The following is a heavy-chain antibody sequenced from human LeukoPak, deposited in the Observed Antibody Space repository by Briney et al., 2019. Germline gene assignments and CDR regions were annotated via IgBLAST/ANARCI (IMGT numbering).Heavy chain of an antibody. CDR3: ARLAHGIYFMYWYFDL. V-gene: IGHV4-4*02. J-gene: IGHJ2*01. CDR2: ISHTGST. Sequence: SETLSLTCAVSGASFTRDNWWSWVRQSPGKGLERIGEISHTGSTNYNPSLKSRVTISMDTSKSQFSMKVNSVTAADTAVYYCARLAHGIYFMYWYFDLWGRGIPVTVSS. CDR1: GASFTRDNW. D-gene: IGHD3-9*01.